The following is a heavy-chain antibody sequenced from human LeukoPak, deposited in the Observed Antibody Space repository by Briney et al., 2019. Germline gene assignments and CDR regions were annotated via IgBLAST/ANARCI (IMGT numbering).Heavy chain of an antibody. CDR3: ARVRSSPFDV. CDR1: GDSVSTSGVA. CDR2: TYYTSKWNT. J-gene: IGHJ3*01. V-gene: IGHV6-1*01. Sequence: SQTLSLTCAISGDSVSTSGVAWNWVRQSPSRGLEWLGRTYYTSKWNTDYAVSVKSRIVVNPDTSKNQFSLQLNSVTSEDTAVYYCARVRSSPFDVFVHGKMVTGSS.